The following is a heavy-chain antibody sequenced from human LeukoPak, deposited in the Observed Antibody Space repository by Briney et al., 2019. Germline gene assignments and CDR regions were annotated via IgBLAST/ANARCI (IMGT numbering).Heavy chain of an antibody. D-gene: IGHD3-10*01. Sequence: ASVKVSCKASGGTFSSYAISWVRQAPGQGLKWMGGIIPIFGTANYAQKFQGRVTITADKSTSTAYTELSSLRSKDTAVYYCAAGVWFGELPILYYYYGMDVWGKGTTVTVSS. J-gene: IGHJ6*04. V-gene: IGHV1-69*06. CDR2: IIPIFGTA. CDR3: AAGVWFGELPILYYYYGMDV. CDR1: GGTFSSYA.